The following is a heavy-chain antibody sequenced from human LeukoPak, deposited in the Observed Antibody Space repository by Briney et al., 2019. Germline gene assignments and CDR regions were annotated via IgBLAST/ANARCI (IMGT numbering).Heavy chain of an antibody. D-gene: IGHD6-19*01. J-gene: IGHJ4*02. CDR3: TTRNSSGWYDY. CDR2: IKSKTDGGTT. CDR1: GFTFSNAW. V-gene: IGHV3-15*01. Sequence: GGSLRLSCAASGFTFSNAWMSWVRQAPGKGLEWVGRIKSKTDGGTTDYAAPVKGRFTVSRDDSKNILYLQMNSLKIEDTAVYYCTTRNSSGWYDYWGQGTLVTVSS.